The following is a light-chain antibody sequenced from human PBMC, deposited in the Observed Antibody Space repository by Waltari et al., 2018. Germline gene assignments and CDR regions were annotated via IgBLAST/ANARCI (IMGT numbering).Light chain of an antibody. Sequence: EIVLTQSPGTMSFSPGERATLSCRASQSVGKFLAWYQQKPGQAPRLLIYHASNRATGIPDRFSGSWSGTDFSLTISRLEPEDFAVYFCQKYESLPATFGQGTKVEV. J-gene: IGKJ1*01. CDR3: QKYESLPAT. V-gene: IGKV3-20*01. CDR2: HAS. CDR1: QSVGKF.